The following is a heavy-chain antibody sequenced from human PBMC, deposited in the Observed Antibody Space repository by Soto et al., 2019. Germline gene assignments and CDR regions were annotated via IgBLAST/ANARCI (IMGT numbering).Heavy chain of an antibody. J-gene: IGHJ1*01. Sequence: VKVSCKASGDTFTGYYMHWVRQAPGQGLEWMGWINPNSGGTNYAQKFQGRVTMTRDTSISTAYMELSRLRSDDTAVYYCARYLAYCGGDCYPFQHWGQGTLVTVSS. D-gene: IGHD2-21*02. V-gene: IGHV1-2*02. CDR3: ARYLAYCGGDCYPFQH. CDR2: INPNSGGT. CDR1: GDTFTGYY.